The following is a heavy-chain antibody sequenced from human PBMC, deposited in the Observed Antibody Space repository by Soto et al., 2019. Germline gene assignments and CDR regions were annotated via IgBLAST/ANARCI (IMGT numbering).Heavy chain of an antibody. D-gene: IGHD2-2*01. CDR1: GGTFSSYA. CDR2: IIPIFGTA. CDR3: ARLYCISTSCYPNWFDP. J-gene: IGHJ5*02. V-gene: IGHV1-69*13. Sequence: SVKVSCKASGGTFSSYAISWVRQAPGQGLEWMGGIIPIFGTANYAQKFQGRVTITADESTSTAYMELSSLRSEDTAVYYCARLYCISTSCYPNWFDPWGQGTLVTVSS.